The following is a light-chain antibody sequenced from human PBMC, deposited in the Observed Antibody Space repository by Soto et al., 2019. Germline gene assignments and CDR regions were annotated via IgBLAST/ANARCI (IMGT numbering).Light chain of an antibody. CDR2: DAS. CDR1: QSVSSY. V-gene: IGKV3-11*01. Sequence: DIEMTQSPATLSSSPGERVTISCRASQSVSSYLAWYQQKPGQAPRLLIYDASNQATVIPARFSGSGSGTDFPLTSSRLDHEDFADYYCQQRNNWLTFGGGTKVEIK. CDR3: QQRNNWLT. J-gene: IGKJ4*01.